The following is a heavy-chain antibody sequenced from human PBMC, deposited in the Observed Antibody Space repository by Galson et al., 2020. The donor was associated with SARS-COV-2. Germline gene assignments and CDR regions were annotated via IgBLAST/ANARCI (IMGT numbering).Heavy chain of an antibody. D-gene: IGHD3-3*01. J-gene: IGHJ4*02. Sequence: GESLKISCAASGFTFSSYWMSWVRQAPGKGLEWVANIKQDGSEKYYVDSVKGRFTISRDNAKNSLYLQINSLRAEDTAVYYCARDWDDFWSGYYYFDYWGQGTLVTVSS. V-gene: IGHV3-7*05. CDR1: GFTFSSYW. CDR3: ARDWDDFWSGYYYFDY. CDR2: IKQDGSEK.